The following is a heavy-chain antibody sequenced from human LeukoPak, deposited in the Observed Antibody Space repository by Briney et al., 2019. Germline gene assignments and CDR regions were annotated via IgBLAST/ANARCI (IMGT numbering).Heavy chain of an antibody. V-gene: IGHV4-59*01. CDR3: ARFSSSWYGVDV. D-gene: IGHD6-13*01. J-gene: IGHJ6*04. Sequence: SQTLSLTCTVSGGSINSYFWTWVRQPPGKGLEWIGYIYYSGSTNYNPSLKSRVTISVDTSKNHFSLKLRSVTAADTAVYYCARFSSSWYGVDVWGKGITVTVSS. CDR2: IYYSGST. CDR1: GGSINSYF.